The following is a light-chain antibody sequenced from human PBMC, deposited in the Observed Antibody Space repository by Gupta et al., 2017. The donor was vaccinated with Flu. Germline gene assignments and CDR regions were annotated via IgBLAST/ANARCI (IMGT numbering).Light chain of an antibody. CDR3: SVWDDSLNNRV. J-gene: IGLJ3*02. CDR2: ATD. CDR1: RSGLGANT. V-gene: IGLV1-44*01. Sequence: QSLLTQPPSVYGTPGQTVTMSCSGGRSGLGANTVNWYQQLPGTAPRLLIYATDQRPSGVPDRFSGSKSGSAASLAISGLRSDDEAYYYCSVWDDSLNNRVFGGGTRLTVL.